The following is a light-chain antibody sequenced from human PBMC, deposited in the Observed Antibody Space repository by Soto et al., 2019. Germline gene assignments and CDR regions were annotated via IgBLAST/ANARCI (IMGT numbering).Light chain of an antibody. CDR3: HQYVSSWT. CDR1: QSVSSNF. Sequence: EIVLTQSPGTLSLSPGERATLSCRASQSVSSNFLTWYQQKPGQPPRLLIYGASSRATGIPDRFSGSGSGTDFTLTISRLEPEDFAVYYCHQYVSSWTFGQGTRLEIK. CDR2: GAS. J-gene: IGKJ5*01. V-gene: IGKV3-20*01.